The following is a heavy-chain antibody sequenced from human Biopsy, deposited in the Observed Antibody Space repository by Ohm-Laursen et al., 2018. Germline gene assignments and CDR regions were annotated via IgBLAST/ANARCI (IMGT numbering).Heavy chain of an antibody. CDR3: GRRPFFDYWSADYVDH. J-gene: IGHJ5*02. V-gene: IGHV3-23*01. D-gene: IGHD3-3*01. CDR2: ISGSGGST. Sequence: SLRLSCSASGFTFSSHAMSWVRQAPGKGLEWVSVISGSGGSTHYEDSVKGRFTISRDNSKNTFFLQMKSLRAENTAIYYCGRRPFFDYWSADYVDHWGQGALVTVSS. CDR1: GFTFSSHA.